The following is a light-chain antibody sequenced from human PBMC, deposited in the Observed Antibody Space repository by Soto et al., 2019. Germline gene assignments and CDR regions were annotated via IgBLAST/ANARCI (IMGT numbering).Light chain of an antibody. CDR1: QSVASTY. CDR2: GAS. Sequence: EIVLTQSPGTLSLSPGERATLSCRASQSVASTYLAWYQQRPGQAPRLLIYGASSRASGIPDRFIGSGSETDFTLTISRLEPEDFAVYYCQEYGSSPRRFGHGTKVDIK. J-gene: IGKJ1*01. V-gene: IGKV3-20*01. CDR3: QEYGSSPRR.